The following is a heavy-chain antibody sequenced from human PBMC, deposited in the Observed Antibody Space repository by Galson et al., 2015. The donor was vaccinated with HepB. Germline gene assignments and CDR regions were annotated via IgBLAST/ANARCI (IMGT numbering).Heavy chain of an antibody. CDR1: GYTFTSYG. CDR3: AREGRYFDFLWSQAFDV. J-gene: IGHJ3*01. D-gene: IGHD3-9*01. Sequence: SVKVSCKASGYTFTSYGISWVRQAPGQGLEWMGWISGYNGNTNYAQRLQGRVTVTTDTSTNTAYMELRSLRSDDTAMYYCAREGRYFDFLWSQAFDVWGQGTMVTVSS. CDR2: ISGYNGNT. V-gene: IGHV1-18*01.